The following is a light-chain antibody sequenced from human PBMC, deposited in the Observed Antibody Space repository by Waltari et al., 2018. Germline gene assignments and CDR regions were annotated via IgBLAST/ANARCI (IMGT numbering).Light chain of an antibody. CDR2: SNS. Sequence: QPVVTQPPSASGTPVQRVTTSCSRRSSSVESNPVAWYQQLPGRAPKPLIYSNSHRPSGVPDRFSASTSGRSASLAISGLQSDDEGNYYCASWDYSLKGVVYGGGTKLTVL. V-gene: IGLV1-44*01. J-gene: IGLJ2*01. CDR3: ASWDYSLKGVV. CDR1: SSSVESNP.